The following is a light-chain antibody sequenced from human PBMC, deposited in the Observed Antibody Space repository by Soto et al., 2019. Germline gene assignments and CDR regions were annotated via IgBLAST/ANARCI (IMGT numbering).Light chain of an antibody. J-gene: IGLJ3*02. Sequence: QAVVTQEPSLTVSPGGAVTLTCGSSTGTVTSGHWPYWFQQRPGQAPTPLVYDAFNKYSWTPVRFSGSLLGGKAALTLSGAQPEDEAEYFCLLSYDDVRVFGGGTKLTVL. CDR2: DAF. CDR3: LLSYDDVRV. V-gene: IGLV7-46*01. CDR1: TGTVTSGHW.